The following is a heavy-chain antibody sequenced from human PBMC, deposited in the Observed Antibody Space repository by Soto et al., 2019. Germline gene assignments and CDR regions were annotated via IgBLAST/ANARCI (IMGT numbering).Heavy chain of an antibody. CDR3: ARGLYSSPAYFFDS. Sequence: QVQLVQSGAEVRKPGASVKVSCNVTGYTFSGHYLHWVRQAPGQGLEWMGWINPKNGGTNYAQKFQDRVTMTADTSVSAASMELTSLRYDDTAVFYCARGLYSSPAYFFDSWGQGTLVTVSS. D-gene: IGHD6-13*01. J-gene: IGHJ5*01. V-gene: IGHV1-2*02. CDR1: GYTFSGHY. CDR2: INPKNGGT.